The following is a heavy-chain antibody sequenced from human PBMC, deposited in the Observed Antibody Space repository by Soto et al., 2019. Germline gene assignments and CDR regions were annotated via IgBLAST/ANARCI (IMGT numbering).Heavy chain of an antibody. J-gene: IGHJ4*02. V-gene: IGHV3-23*01. CDR3: AKDCRRGVVSRSAFVS. Sequence: GGSLRLSCAASGFTFNDYAMAWVRQAPGKGLEWVSSISGSGGHSSYADSVKGRFTISRDSVKNMLSLDMSDLRAEDTAGYYCAKDCRRGVVSRSAFVSCGLAALDTVSS. CDR1: GFTFNDYA. D-gene: IGHD2-2*01. CDR2: ISGSGGHS.